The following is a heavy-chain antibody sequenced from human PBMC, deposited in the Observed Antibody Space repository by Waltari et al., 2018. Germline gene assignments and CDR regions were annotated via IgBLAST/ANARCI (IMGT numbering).Heavy chain of an antibody. CDR2: ISSASDFK. D-gene: IGHD3-10*01. CDR1: GFTFSYYT. J-gene: IGHJ3*02. V-gene: IGHV3-21*04. CDR3: TRDSGLTGVTGGDTFDI. Sequence: DGQLVESGGGLVKPGGSLRLSCAASGFTFSYYTMNWVRQAPGKGLELVSSISSASDFKYYADSLRGRFTISRDNAKNTLFLHMTSLTADDTSIYFCTRDSGLTGVTGGDTFDIWGQGAMVTVSS.